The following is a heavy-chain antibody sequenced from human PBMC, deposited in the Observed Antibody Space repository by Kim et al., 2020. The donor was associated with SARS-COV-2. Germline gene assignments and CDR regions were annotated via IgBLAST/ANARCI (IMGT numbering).Heavy chain of an antibody. CDR1: GFTFSNYA. V-gene: IGHV3-23*01. Sequence: GGSLRLSCAASGFTFSNYAMNWVRQAPGRGLEWVSGISADSSSTYYADSVKGRFTVSRDNSKNTLNLRMDSLTAEDTAVYYCAKVYQIRSLQWHPDYFYGMNAWGQGTTVTVS. J-gene: IGHJ6*02. CDR3: AKVYQIRSLQWHPDYFYGMNA. CDR2: ISADSSST. D-gene: IGHD3-3*01.